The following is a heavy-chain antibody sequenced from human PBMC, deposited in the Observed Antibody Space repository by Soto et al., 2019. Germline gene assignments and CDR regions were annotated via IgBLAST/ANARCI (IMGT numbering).Heavy chain of an antibody. V-gene: IGHV3-21*01. Sequence: TGGSLRLSCAASGVPFTTCSMMWVRQAPGKGLERVSSITSVSHDIYYADSVRGRFTVSRDNAQNSLFLQMNSLRVDDTAVYYCAREVVANLDYYYGMDVWGQGTTVTVSS. D-gene: IGHD2-15*01. CDR1: GVPFTTCS. J-gene: IGHJ6*02. CDR2: ITSVSHDI. CDR3: AREVVANLDYYYGMDV.